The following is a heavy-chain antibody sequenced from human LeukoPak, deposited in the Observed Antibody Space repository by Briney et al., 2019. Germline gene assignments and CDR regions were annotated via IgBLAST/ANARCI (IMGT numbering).Heavy chain of an antibody. CDR3: ARDVGTSSNWYDP. D-gene: IGHD6-6*01. V-gene: IGHV3-23*01. CDR2: ISGGYTAAT. Sequence: GGSLRLSCAASGFTFSSYAMSWVRQAPGKGLEWVSAISGGYTAATDYADSVRGRFTISRDNTKNSLFLQMNSLRVEDTAIYYCARDVGTSSNWYDPWGQGTLVTVSS. J-gene: IGHJ5*02. CDR1: GFTFSSYA.